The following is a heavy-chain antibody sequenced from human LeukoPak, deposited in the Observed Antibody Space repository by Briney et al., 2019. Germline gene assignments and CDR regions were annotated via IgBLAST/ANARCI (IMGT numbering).Heavy chain of an antibody. J-gene: IGHJ5*02. CDR3: ASAGSSSSWYFGFDP. CDR1: GYSFTSYW. Sequence: GESLKISCKGSGYSFTSYWIGWVRQMPGKGLEWMGIIHPGDSDTRYSPSFQGQVTISADKSISTAYLQWSSLKASDTAMYYCASAGSSSSWYFGFDPWGQGTLVTVSS. D-gene: IGHD6-13*01. V-gene: IGHV5-51*01. CDR2: IHPGDSDT.